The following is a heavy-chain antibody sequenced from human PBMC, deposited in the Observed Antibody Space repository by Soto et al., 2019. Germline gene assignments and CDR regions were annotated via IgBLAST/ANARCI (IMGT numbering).Heavy chain of an antibody. V-gene: IGHV3-23*01. CDR1: GFTFSSYA. CDR2: ISGSGTNT. Sequence: PGGSLRLSCAASGFTFSSYAMNWVRQAPGKGLEWVSGISGSGTNTYYADSVKGRFTISRDNSKNTLYLQMNSLRAEDTAVYYCAKEYEYSSGWERIDYWGQGTLVTVSS. J-gene: IGHJ4*02. CDR3: AKEYEYSSGWERIDY. D-gene: IGHD6-19*01.